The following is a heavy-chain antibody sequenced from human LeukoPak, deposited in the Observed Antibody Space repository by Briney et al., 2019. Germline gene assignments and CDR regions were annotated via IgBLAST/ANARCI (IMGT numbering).Heavy chain of an antibody. D-gene: IGHD2-15*01. CDR3: ARRYCSGGSCFSP. V-gene: IGHV4-59*08. CDR1: SGSISRSY. CDR2: IYYSGST. Sequence: SETLSLTCTVSSGSISRSYWSWLRQPPGKGLEWIGYIYYSGSTTYNPSLKSRVTISIDPSKKQFSLKLSSVTAADTAVYYCARRYCSGGSCFSPWGQGTRVTVSS. J-gene: IGHJ5*02.